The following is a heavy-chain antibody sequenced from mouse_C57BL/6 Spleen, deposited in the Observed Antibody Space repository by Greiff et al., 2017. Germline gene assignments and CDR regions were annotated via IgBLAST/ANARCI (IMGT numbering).Heavy chain of an antibody. V-gene: IGHV5-17*01. J-gene: IGHJ4*01. Sequence: EVKLMESGGGLVKPGGSLKLSCAASGFTFSDYGMHWVRQAPEKGLEWVAYISSGSSTIYYADTVKGRFTISRDNAKNTLFLQMTSLRSEDTAMYYCASGSSYPYAMDDRGQGASVTVSS. D-gene: IGHD1-1*01. CDR1: GFTFSDYG. CDR2: ISSGSSTI. CDR3: ASGSSYPYAMDD.